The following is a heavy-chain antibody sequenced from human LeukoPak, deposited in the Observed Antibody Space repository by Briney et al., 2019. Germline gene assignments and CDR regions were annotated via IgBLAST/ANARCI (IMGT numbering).Heavy chain of an antibody. Sequence: PSETLSLTCAVSGGSISSDHWWSPVRQPPGKSLEWIGEIFHIGVTNYKPSLKSRVSMSVDKSRHQFSLNLRSMTAADTAVYFCARGVRSAFDVWGPGTKVIVSS. CDR1: GGSISSDHW. J-gene: IGHJ3*01. CDR2: IFHIGVT. CDR3: ARGVRSAFDV. D-gene: IGHD4-11*01. V-gene: IGHV4-4*02.